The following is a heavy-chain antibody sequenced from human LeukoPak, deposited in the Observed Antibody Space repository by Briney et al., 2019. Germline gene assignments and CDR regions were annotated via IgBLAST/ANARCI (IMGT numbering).Heavy chain of an antibody. CDR1: GGSISSYY. J-gene: IGHJ4*02. V-gene: IGHV4-59*01. D-gene: IGHD5-18*01. CDR3: ARDTAMAVDY. CDR2: IYYSGST. Sequence: SETLSLTCTVSGGSISSYYWNWIRQSPGKGLEWIGYIYYSGSTKYNPSLESRVTISVDTSKNQFSLKLRSVTAADTAVYYCARDTAMAVDYWGQGTLVTVSS.